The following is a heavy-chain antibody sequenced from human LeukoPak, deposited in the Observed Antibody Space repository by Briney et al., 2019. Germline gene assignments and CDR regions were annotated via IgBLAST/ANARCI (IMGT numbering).Heavy chain of an antibody. Sequence: GGSLRLSCAASGFTFRSYWMSWVRQAPGKGLEWVANIKQDGSEKYYVDSVKGRFTISRDNAKNSLYLQMNSLRAEDTAVYYCARVFGYSYGYDYFDYWGQGTLVTVSS. V-gene: IGHV3-7*01. J-gene: IGHJ4*02. CDR1: GFTFRSYW. D-gene: IGHD5-18*01. CDR2: IKQDGSEK. CDR3: ARVFGYSYGYDYFDY.